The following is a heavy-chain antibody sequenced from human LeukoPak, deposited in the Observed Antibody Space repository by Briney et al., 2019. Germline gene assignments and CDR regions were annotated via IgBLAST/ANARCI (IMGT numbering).Heavy chain of an antibody. CDR2: IYYSGST. D-gene: IGHD5-18*01. CDR3: AAGSGDSDPGWFDP. J-gene: IGHJ5*02. V-gene: IGHV4-59*01. CDR1: GGSISSYY. Sequence: SETLSLICTVSGGSISSYYWSWIRQPPGKGLEWIGYIYYSGSTNYNPSLKSRVNISVDTSKNQFSLKLSSVTAADTAVYYCAAGSGDSDPGWFDPWGQGTLVTVSS.